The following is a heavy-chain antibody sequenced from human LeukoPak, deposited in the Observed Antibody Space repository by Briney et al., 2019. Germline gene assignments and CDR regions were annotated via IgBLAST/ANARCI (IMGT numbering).Heavy chain of an antibody. Sequence: SETLSLTCAVYGGSFSGYYWSWIRQPPGKGLEWIGEINHSGSTNYNPSLKSRVTISVEKSKNQFSLKLSSVTAADTAVYYCARVRMITNAFDIWGQGTMVTVSS. J-gene: IGHJ3*02. CDR3: ARVRMITNAFDI. V-gene: IGHV4-34*01. CDR1: GGSFSGYY. D-gene: IGHD3-16*01. CDR2: INHSGST.